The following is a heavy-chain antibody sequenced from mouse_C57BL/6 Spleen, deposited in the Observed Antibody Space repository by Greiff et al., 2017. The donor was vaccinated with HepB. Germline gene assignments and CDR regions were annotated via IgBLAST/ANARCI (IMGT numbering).Heavy chain of an antibody. CDR1: GYRFTSYY. D-gene: IGHD2-4*01. CDR2: IYPGSGNT. J-gene: IGHJ3*01. CDR3: ARLYDYDERAAWFAY. V-gene: IGHV1-66*01. Sequence: VKLQESGPELVKPGASVKISCKASGYRFTSYYIHWVTQRPGQGLEWIGWIYPGSGNTKYNEKFKGKATLTADTSSSTAYMQLSSLTSEDSAVYYCARLYDYDERAAWFAYGGQGTLVTVSA.